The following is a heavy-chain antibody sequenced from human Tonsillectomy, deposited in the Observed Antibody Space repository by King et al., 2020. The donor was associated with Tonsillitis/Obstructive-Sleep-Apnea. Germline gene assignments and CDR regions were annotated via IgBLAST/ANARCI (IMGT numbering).Heavy chain of an antibody. CDR1: GFTLSSYA. V-gene: IGHV3-30*04. J-gene: IGHJ4*02. CDR2: ISYDGGNK. CDR3: ARDGSSHYYDSSGYYFDY. Sequence: VQLVESGGGVVQPGRSLRLSCAASGFTLSSYAMHWVRQAPGKGLEWVAVISYDGGNKFYADSVKGRFTISRDNSKNTLYLQMNSLGAEDTAVYYCARDGSSHYYDSSGYYFDYWGQGTLVTVSS. D-gene: IGHD3-22*01.